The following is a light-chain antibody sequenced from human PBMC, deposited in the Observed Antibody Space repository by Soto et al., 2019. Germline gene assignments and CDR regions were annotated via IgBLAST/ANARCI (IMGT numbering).Light chain of an antibody. J-gene: IGLJ1*01. Sequence: QSVLTQPASVSGSPGQSITISCTATSSDVGGYNYVSWYQQHPGKAPKLMIYEVSDRPSGVSNRFSGSKSGNTASLTISGLQAEDEADYYCSSYTITSTYVFGTGTKVTVL. V-gene: IGLV2-14*01. CDR3: SSYTITSTYV. CDR1: SSDVGGYNY. CDR2: EVS.